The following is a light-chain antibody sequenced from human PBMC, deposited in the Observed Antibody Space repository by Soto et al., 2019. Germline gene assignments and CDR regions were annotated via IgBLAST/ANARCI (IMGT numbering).Light chain of an antibody. J-gene: IGKJ1*01. V-gene: IGKV1-6*01. CDR1: QGISNE. CDR2: GAS. Sequence: IQMTHSPSSLSASVGDRVTITCRASQGISNELGWYQQRPGKAPKVLIYGASNLQSGVPSRFSGSASGTDFTLTISSLQPEDFATYYCLQDYTYPWTFGQGTKVDIK. CDR3: LQDYTYPWT.